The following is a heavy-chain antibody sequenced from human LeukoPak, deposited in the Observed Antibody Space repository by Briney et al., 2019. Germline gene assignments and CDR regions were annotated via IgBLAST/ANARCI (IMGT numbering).Heavy chain of an antibody. D-gene: IGHD2-15*01. CDR3: ARDIVVVVAATYNWFDP. CDR2: IYTSGST. CDR1: GGSISSGSYY. V-gene: IGHV4-61*02. Sequence: SETLSLTCTVSGGSISSGSYYWSWIRQPAGKGLEWIGRIYTSGSTNYNPSLKSQVTISVDTSKNQFSLKLSSVTAGDTAVYYCARDIVVVVAATYNWFDPWGQGTLVTVSS. J-gene: IGHJ5*02.